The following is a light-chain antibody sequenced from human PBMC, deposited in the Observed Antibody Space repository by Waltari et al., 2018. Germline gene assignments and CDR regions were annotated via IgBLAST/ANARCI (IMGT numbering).Light chain of an antibody. J-gene: IGKJ2*01. Sequence: DIQMTQSPSSLSASVGDGASITCRASQSISIYLNWYQQRPGKAPKLLIYTASSLQSGVPSRFSGSGSGTDYTLTVSSVQPEDFATYYCQQSYSTPYTFGQGTKLEIK. CDR2: TAS. CDR1: QSISIY. V-gene: IGKV1-39*01. CDR3: QQSYSTPYT.